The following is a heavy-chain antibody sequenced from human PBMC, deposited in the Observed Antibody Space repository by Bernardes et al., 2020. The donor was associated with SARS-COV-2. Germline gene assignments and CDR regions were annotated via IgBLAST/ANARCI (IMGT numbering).Heavy chain of an antibody. CDR2: ISWNSGSI. D-gene: IGHD5-12*01. V-gene: IGHV3-9*01. J-gene: IGHJ4*02. CDR3: AKAVDIVATLAGGFDY. Sequence: GGSLRLSCAASGFTFDDYAMHWVRQAPGKGLEWVSGISWNSGSIGYADSVKGRFTISRDNAKNSLYLQMNSLRAEDTALYYCAKAVDIVATLAGGFDYWGQGTLVTVSS. CDR1: GFTFDDYA.